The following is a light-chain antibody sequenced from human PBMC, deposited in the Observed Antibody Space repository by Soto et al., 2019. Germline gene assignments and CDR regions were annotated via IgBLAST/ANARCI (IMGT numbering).Light chain of an antibody. CDR3: SSYTSISTYVV. V-gene: IGLV2-14*01. J-gene: IGLJ2*01. Sequence: QSALTQPASVSGSPGQSITISCTGTSSDVGGYNYVSWYQQHPGKAPKLMIYEVSNRPSGVSNRFSGSKSGNTASLTISGLPAEDEADYYCSSYTSISTYVVFGGGTKLTVL. CDR2: EVS. CDR1: SSDVGGYNY.